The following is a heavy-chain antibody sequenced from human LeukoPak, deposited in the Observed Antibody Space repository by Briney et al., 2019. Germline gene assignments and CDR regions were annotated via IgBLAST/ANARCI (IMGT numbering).Heavy chain of an antibody. D-gene: IGHD2-2*01. Sequence: ASVKVSCKASGYTFTSYGISWVRQAPGQGLEWMGWINAYNGNTNYAQKLQGRVTMTTDTSTSTAYMELRSLRSDDTAVYYCARNGAFRCSSTSCLYYFDYWGQGTLVTVSS. V-gene: IGHV1-18*01. CDR3: ARNGAFRCSSTSCLYYFDY. CDR1: GYTFTSYG. CDR2: INAYNGNT. J-gene: IGHJ4*02.